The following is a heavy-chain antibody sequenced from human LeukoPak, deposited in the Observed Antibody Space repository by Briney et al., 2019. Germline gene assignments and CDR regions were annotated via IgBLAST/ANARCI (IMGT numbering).Heavy chain of an antibody. CDR2: ISGSGGST. V-gene: IGHV3-23*01. CDR1: GFTFSSYA. Sequence: GGSLRLSCAASGFTFSSYAMSWVRQAPGKGLECVSAISGSGGSTYYADSVKGRFTISRDNSKNTLYLQMNSLRAEDTAVYYCAKDPYDILTGPDYWGQGTLVTVSS. CDR3: AKDPYDILTGPDY. D-gene: IGHD3-9*01. J-gene: IGHJ4*02.